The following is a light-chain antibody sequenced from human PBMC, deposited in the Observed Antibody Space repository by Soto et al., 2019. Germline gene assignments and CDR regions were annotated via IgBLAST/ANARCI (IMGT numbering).Light chain of an antibody. J-gene: IGLJ1*01. Sequence: EINPPPSLSVSTGQTARIPCGGDNIGSKSVYWYQQKPGQAPVVVVYDGSDRPSGIPERFSGSNSGTTATLTISRVEAGDEADYFCQVWDSTSDHYVFGAGTKVTVL. CDR2: DGS. V-gene: IGLV3-21*02. CDR1: NIGSKS. CDR3: QVWDSTSDHYV.